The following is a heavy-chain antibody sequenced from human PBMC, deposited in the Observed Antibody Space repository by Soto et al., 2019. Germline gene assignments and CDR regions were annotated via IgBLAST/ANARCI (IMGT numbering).Heavy chain of an antibody. Sequence: QITLKESGPTRVRPTQTLTLTCTFSGFSLTTSGVGVGWIRQPPGKALERLGFIYWDDDKRYNPSLDSRLTITEDTSKNLVVLTMTNMDHVDAGTYYCANRVYTYGGDWDWGMFDYWGQGALVTVSS. CDR2: IYWDDDK. D-gene: IGHD2-21*02. V-gene: IGHV2-5*02. J-gene: IGHJ4*02. CDR1: GFSLTTSGVG. CDR3: ANRVYTYGGDWDWGMFDY.